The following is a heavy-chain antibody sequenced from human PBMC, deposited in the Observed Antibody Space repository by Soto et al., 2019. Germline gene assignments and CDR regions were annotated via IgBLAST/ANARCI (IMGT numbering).Heavy chain of an antibody. CDR2: IWYDGSNK. CDR1: RFTFSSYG. D-gene: IGHD3-22*01. Sequence: GGSLRLSCAASRFTFSSYGMHWVRQAPGKGLEWVAVIWYDGSNKYYADSVKGRFTISRDNSKNTLYLQMNSLRAEDTAVYYCATFHHYYDSSGYSPTGDYWGQGTLVTVSS. V-gene: IGHV3-33*01. J-gene: IGHJ4*02. CDR3: ATFHHYYDSSGYSPTGDY.